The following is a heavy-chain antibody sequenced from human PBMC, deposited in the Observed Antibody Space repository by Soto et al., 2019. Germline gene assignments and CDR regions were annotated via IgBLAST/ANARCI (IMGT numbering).Heavy chain of an antibody. CDR1: GYTFTGYY. J-gene: IGHJ3*02. CDR2: INPNSGGT. V-gene: IGHV1-2*04. CDR3: ARGGTVVTDAFDI. D-gene: IGHD2-15*01. Sequence: ASVKVSCKASGYTFTGYYMHWVRQAPGQGLEWMGWINPNSGGTNYAQKFQGWVTMTRDTSISTAYMELSRLRPDDTAVYYCARGGTVVTDAFDIWGQGTMVTVSS.